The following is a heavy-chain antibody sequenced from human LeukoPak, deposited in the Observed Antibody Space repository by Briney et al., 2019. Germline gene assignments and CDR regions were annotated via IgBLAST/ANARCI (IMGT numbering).Heavy chain of an antibody. D-gene: IGHD3-10*01. J-gene: IGHJ4*02. CDR2: IYHSGST. Sequence: SETLSLTCSVSGYSITSGYFWGWVRQPPGKGLEWIGSIYHSGSTYYNPSLRRRGTISVDTSKNQFSLKLTSVTAADTAVYYCARDKYYYGSGTFLRRRESTYHFDYWGQGTLVTVSS. CDR3: ARDKYYYGSGTFLRRRESTYHFDY. CDR1: GYSITSGYF. V-gene: IGHV4-38-2*02.